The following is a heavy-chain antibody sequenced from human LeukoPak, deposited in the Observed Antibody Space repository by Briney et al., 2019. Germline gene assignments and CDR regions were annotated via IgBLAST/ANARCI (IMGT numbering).Heavy chain of an antibody. V-gene: IGHV1-18*01. Sequence: ASVKDSCKASGYTFTSYGISWVRPAPGQELEWMGWISAYNGNTNYAQKLQGRVTMTTDTSTSTAYMELRSLRSDDTAVYYCARGPAASNYMDVWGKGTTVTVSS. CDR3: ARGPAASNYMDV. D-gene: IGHD2-2*01. CDR2: ISAYNGNT. J-gene: IGHJ6*03. CDR1: GYTFTSYG.